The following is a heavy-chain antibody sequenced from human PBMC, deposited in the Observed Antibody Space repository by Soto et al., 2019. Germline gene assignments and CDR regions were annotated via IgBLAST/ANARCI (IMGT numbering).Heavy chain of an antibody. CDR1: GGTFISYA. CDR2: IIPIFGTA. Sequence: QVQLVQSGAEVKKPGSSVKVSCKASGGTFISYAISWVRQAPGQGLEWMGGIIPIFGTANYAQKFQGRVTITADECTSTAYMELSSLRSEDTAVYYCARGHSSGWYYKGWANWFDPWGQGPLVTVSS. V-gene: IGHV1-69*01. J-gene: IGHJ5*02. D-gene: IGHD6-19*01. CDR3: ARGHSSGWYYKGWANWFDP.